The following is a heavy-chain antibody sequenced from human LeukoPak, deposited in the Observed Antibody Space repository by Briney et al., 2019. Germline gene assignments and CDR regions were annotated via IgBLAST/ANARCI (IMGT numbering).Heavy chain of an antibody. J-gene: IGHJ1*01. CDR1: GGSFSSGDYY. Sequence: SQTLSLTCTVSGGSFSSGDYYWTWIRQHPGKGLEWIGYIYNSGSTYYNPSLRSRATISVDTSKNELPLQLSSVTAADTAVYYCARDSAISRGFLQHWGQGTLVTVSS. D-gene: IGHD1-26*01. CDR2: IYNSGST. CDR3: ARDSAISRGFLQH. V-gene: IGHV4-31*03.